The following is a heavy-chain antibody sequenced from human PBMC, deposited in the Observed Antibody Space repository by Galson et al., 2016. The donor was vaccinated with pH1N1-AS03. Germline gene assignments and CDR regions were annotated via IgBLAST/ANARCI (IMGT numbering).Heavy chain of an antibody. J-gene: IGHJ4*02. D-gene: IGHD3-10*01. Sequence: PVKVSCKASGYTFTNYGISWVRQAPGQGLEYVGWIGTYTIYAQKLQGRVTMTTDTSTSTAYMEPRSLRSDDTAVYYCARSGSGSFYEGDFWGQGTLVSVSS. CDR1: GYTFTNYG. CDR3: ARSGSGSFYEGDF. CDR2: IGTYT. V-gene: IGHV1-18*01.